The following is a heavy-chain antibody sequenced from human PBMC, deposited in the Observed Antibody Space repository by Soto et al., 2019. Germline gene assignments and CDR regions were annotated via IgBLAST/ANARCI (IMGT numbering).Heavy chain of an antibody. CDR1: GFTFSSYW. J-gene: IGHJ5*02. CDR2: IKQDGSEK. D-gene: IGHD2-2*01. CDR3: ARDRVPAAMFSFDP. Sequence: EVQLVESGGGLVQPGGSLRLSCAASGFTFSSYWMSWVRQAPGKGLEWVANIKQDGSEKYYVDSVKGRFTISRDNAKNSLYLQMNSLRDEDTAVYYCARDRVPAAMFSFDPWGQGTLVTVSS. V-gene: IGHV3-7*01.